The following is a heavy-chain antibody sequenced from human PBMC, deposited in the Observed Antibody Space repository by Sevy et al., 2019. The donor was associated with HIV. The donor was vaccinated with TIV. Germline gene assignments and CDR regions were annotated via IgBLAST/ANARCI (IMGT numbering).Heavy chain of an antibody. CDR1: GASISSNTYY. V-gene: IGHV4-39*02. Sequence: SETLSLTCTVSGASISSNTYYWGWIRQPPGKDLDWIGSIYFSGSAYYNPSLKGRVTISVDTSKNQFSLKVRSVTATDTAVYYCAREGPRIAQFDNWGQGTLVTV. CDR2: IYFSGSA. J-gene: IGHJ4*02. CDR3: AREGPRIAQFDN. D-gene: IGHD6-13*01.